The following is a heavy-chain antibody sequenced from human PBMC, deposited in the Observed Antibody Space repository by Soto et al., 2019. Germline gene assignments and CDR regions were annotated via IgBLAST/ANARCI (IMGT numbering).Heavy chain of an antibody. CDR1: GFTFSSYW. CDR3: ARADFWSGYSASDWFDP. Sequence: EVQLVESGGGLVQPGGSLRLSCAASGFTFSSYWMHWVRQAPGKGLVWVSRINSDGSSTSYADSVKGGFTISRDNAKNTLYLKMNSLRAEDTAVYYCARADFWSGYSASDWFDPWGQGTLVTVSS. V-gene: IGHV3-74*01. CDR2: INSDGSST. J-gene: IGHJ5*02. D-gene: IGHD3-3*01.